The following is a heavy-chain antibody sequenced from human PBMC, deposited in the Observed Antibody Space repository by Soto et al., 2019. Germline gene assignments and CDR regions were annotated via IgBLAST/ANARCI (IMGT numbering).Heavy chain of an antibody. J-gene: IGHJ4*02. CDR2: IIPNFGTP. D-gene: IGHD6-13*01. CDR1: GCTFRTYG. Sequence: QVQLVQSGAEVKKPGSSVKVSCKSSGCTFRTYGINWVRQAPGQGLEWMGMIIPNFGTPTYAQKFRGRVSITADESTSTAYMELSSLTSDDTAFYYCARDGRSSSYDFWGQGTLVTVSS. V-gene: IGHV1-69*18. CDR3: ARDGRSSSYDF.